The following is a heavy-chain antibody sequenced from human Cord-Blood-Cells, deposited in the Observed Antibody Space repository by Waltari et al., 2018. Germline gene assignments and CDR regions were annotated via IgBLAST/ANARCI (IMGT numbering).Heavy chain of an antibody. D-gene: IGHD6-6*01. Sequence: QVQLQQWGAGLLKPSETLSLTCAVYGGSFSGYYWSWIRQPPGNGLAWIGEINHSGSTNYNPSLKSRVTISVDTSKNQFSLKLSSVTAADTAVYYCARGRRRKHSSSSEIHYYYGMDVWGQGTTVTVSS. CDR2: INHSGST. J-gene: IGHJ6*02. CDR1: GGSFSGYY. CDR3: ARGRRRKHSSSSEIHYYYGMDV. V-gene: IGHV4-34*01.